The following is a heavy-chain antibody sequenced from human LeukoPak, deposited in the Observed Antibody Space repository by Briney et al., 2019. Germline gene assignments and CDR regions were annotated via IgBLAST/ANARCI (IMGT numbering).Heavy chain of an antibody. V-gene: IGHV3-23*01. CDR1: GFTFSGYW. CDR3: ASLYGDYAR. J-gene: IGHJ4*02. Sequence: GGSLRLSCAASGFTFSGYWMSWVRQAPGKGLEWVSAISGSGGRTYYADSVKGRFTISRDNAKNSLYLQMNSLRAEDTAVYYCASLYGDYARWGQGTLVTVSS. D-gene: IGHD4-17*01. CDR2: ISGSGGRT.